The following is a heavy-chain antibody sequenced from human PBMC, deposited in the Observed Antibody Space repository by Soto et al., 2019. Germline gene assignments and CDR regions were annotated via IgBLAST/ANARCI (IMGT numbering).Heavy chain of an antibody. V-gene: IGHV3-23*01. CDR1: GFTFKSYA. CDR3: ARGGSTGWFYFDF. J-gene: IGHJ4*02. CDR2: TPGSGGSS. Sequence: GGSLRLSCAASGFTFKSYAMNWVRQAPGKGLEWVASTPGSGGSSYYADAVKGRFTISRYNSKNTLYLDLNSLKAEDTAMYYCARGGSTGWFYFDFWGQGTQVTVSS. D-gene: IGHD6-19*01.